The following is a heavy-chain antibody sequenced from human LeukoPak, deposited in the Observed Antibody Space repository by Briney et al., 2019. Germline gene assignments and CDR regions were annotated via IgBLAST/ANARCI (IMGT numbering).Heavy chain of an antibody. CDR3: ARGPLNYGSGRNDY. D-gene: IGHD3-10*01. J-gene: IGHJ4*02. CDR1: GGPFSGYY. V-gene: IGHV4-34*01. Sequence: SETLSLTCAVYGGPFSGYYWSWIRQPPGKGLEWIGEINHSGSTSYNPSLKSRVTISVDTSKNQFSLKLSSVAAADTAVYYCARGPLNYGSGRNDYWGQGTLVTVSS. CDR2: INHSGST.